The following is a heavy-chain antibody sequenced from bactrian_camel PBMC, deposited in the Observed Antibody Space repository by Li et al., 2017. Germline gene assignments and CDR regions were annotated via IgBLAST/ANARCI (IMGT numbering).Heavy chain of an antibody. V-gene: IGHV3S1*01. D-gene: IGHD2*01. CDR1: GSTSMYWW. CDR3: AARKVARGSHFSLGRAPALRRDEYNF. J-gene: IGHJ4*01. Sequence: HVQLVESGGGLVQPGGSLRLSCSAGGSTSMYWWMGWVRQTPGKEREGVAAVYIGGSTYYAVSVKGRFTISQDNAKNTLFLQMNVLRPEDTAMYYCAARKVARGSHFSLGRAPALRRDEYNFWGQGTQVTVS. CDR2: VYIGGST.